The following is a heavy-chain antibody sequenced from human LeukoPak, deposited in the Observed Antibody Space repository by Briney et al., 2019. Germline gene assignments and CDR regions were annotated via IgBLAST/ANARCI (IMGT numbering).Heavy chain of an antibody. CDR1: GGSISSYF. CDR2: IYYSGST. CDR3: ARHARSGSSYYQYFDY. Sequence: SETLSLTCTVSGGSISSYFWSWIRQPPGKGLEWIGYIYYSGSTNYNPSAKSRVTISVDTSKNQFSLKLSSVTAADTAVYYCARHARSGSSYYQYFDYWGQGTLVTVSS. J-gene: IGHJ4*02. V-gene: IGHV4-59*08. D-gene: IGHD3-22*01.